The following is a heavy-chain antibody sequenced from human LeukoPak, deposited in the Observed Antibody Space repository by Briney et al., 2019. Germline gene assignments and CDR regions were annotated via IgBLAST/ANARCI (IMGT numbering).Heavy chain of an antibody. D-gene: IGHD6-13*01. CDR1: GFTFSNYG. Sequence: GGSLRLSCAASGFTFSNYGMHWVRQAPGKGLEWVTFIRYDGSNKYYADSVKGRFTISRDNSKNTLYLQMNSLRAEDTAVYYCAKTASGTYYYYYMDVWGKGTTVTISS. CDR3: AKTASGTYYYYYMDV. J-gene: IGHJ6*03. CDR2: IRYDGSNK. V-gene: IGHV3-30*02.